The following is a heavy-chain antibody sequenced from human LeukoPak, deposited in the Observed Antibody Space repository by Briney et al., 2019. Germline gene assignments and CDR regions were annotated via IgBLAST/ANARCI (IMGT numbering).Heavy chain of an antibody. J-gene: IGHJ2*01. Sequence: PSETLSLTCTVSGGSISSGGYYWSWIRQHPGKGLEWIGYIYYSGSTYYNPSLKSRVTISVDTSKNQFSLKLSSVTAADTAVYYCARDLTVTKSWYFDLWGRGTLVTVSS. CDR1: GGSISSGGYY. V-gene: IGHV4-31*03. CDR3: ARDLTVTKSWYFDL. CDR2: IYYSGST. D-gene: IGHD4-17*01.